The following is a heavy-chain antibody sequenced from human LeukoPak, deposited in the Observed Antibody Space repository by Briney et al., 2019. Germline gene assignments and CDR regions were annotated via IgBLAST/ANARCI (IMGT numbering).Heavy chain of an antibody. CDR1: GFTFSNYY. J-gene: IGHJ4*02. V-gene: IGHV3-23*01. D-gene: IGHD1-26*01. CDR2: IYGSGEGQT. Sequence: GGSLRLSCAASGFTFSNYYMSWIRQAPGKRLEWVSGIYGSGEGQTFYADSVRGRFTISRDDSRNLVFLQMDSLRVEDTALYYCAEDVKSDGVWDVDHWGQGTLVTVSS. CDR3: AEDVKSDGVWDVDH.